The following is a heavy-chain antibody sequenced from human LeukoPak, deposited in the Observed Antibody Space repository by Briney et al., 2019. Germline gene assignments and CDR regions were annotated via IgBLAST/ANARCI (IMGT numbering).Heavy chain of an antibody. V-gene: IGHV3-30-3*01. CDR3: ARDRGGRTGLAD. CDR1: GFTFSSYA. J-gene: IGHJ4*02. CDR2: ISYDGSNK. Sequence: PGRSLRLSCAASGFTFSSYAMHWVRQAPGKGLEWVAVISYDGSNKYYADSVKGRFTISRDNAENSLYLQMNSLRAEDTAVYYCARDRGGRTGLADWGQGTLVTVSS. D-gene: IGHD2-15*01.